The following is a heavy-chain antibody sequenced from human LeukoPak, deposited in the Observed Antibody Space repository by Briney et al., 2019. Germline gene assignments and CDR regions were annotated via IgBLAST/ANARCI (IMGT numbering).Heavy chain of an antibody. V-gene: IGHV1-2*02. J-gene: IGHJ4*02. CDR3: ARAISGGSPITASDY. CDR2: INPNSDFT. Sequence: ASVKVSCKASGYTFTSYYMHWVRQAPGQGLEWMGWINPNSDFTNFAQNFQGRVTMTSDTSIGTAYMELSRLRSDDTAVYYCARAISGGSPITASDYWGQGTLVTVSS. D-gene: IGHD2-15*01. CDR1: GYTFTSYY.